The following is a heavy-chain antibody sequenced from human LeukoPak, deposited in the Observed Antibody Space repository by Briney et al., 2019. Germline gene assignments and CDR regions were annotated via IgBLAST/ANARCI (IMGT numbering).Heavy chain of an antibody. V-gene: IGHV3-53*01. J-gene: IGHJ4*02. CDR1: GFTVSSNY. D-gene: IGHD4-17*01. CDR2: IYSGGST. CDR3: ARDHFYGDYVYDY. Sequence: GGSLGLSCAASGFTVSSNYMSWVCQAPGKGLEWVSVIYSGGSTYYADSVKGRFTISRDNSKNTLYLQMNSLRAEDTAVYYCARDHFYGDYVYDYWGQGTLVTVSS.